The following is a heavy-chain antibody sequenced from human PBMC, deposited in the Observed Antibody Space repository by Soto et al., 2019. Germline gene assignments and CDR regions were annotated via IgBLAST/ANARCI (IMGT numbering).Heavy chain of an antibody. V-gene: IGHV3-13*01. CDR2: IDTAGDT. CDR1: GFTFSSYD. Sequence: PGGSLRLSCAASGFTFSSYDMHWVRQATGKGLEWVSTIDTAGDTYYPDSVKGRFTISRENAKNSLYLQMNSLRAEDTAVYYCARGFPDVWGRGTTVTVSS. J-gene: IGHJ6*02. CDR3: ARGFPDV. D-gene: IGHD2-21*01.